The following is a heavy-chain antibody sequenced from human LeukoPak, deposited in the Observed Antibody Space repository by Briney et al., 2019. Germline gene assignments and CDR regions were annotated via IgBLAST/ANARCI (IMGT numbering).Heavy chain of an antibody. Sequence: SVKVSCKASGGTFSSYAISWVRQAPGQGLEWMGGIIPIFGTANYAQKFQGRVAITADESTSTAYMELSSLRSEDTAVYYCARFILGSYYTFDYWGQGTLVTVSS. CDR2: IIPIFGTA. J-gene: IGHJ4*02. V-gene: IGHV1-69*13. CDR3: ARFILGSYYTFDY. D-gene: IGHD1-26*01. CDR1: GGTFSSYA.